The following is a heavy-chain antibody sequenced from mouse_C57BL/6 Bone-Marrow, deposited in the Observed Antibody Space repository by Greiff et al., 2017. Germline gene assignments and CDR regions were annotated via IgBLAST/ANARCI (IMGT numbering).Heavy chain of an antibody. V-gene: IGHV1-69*01. CDR3: ARGDYYGSSFDY. Sequence: QVQLQQPGAELVMPGASVKLSCKASGYTFTSYWMNWVKQRPGQGLEWIGEIDPSDSYPNYNQKFKGKSTLTVDKSSSPAYMQLSSLTSEDSAVYYCARGDYYGSSFDYWGQGTTLTVSS. CDR1: GYTFTSYW. D-gene: IGHD1-1*01. CDR2: IDPSDSYP. J-gene: IGHJ2*01.